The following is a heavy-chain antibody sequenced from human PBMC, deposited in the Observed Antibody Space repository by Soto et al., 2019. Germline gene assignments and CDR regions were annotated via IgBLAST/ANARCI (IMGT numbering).Heavy chain of an antibody. CDR3: AIDRSAHFPEY. CDR2: IHYSGSYK. Sequence: EVQLLESGGDSVQPGGSLRLPCAASGLTFVDCGMSWFRQAPGKGLGWVYTIHYSGSYKHYPNSVKGRFTISRDNSRNILYLQLNSLRAEDTAVYYCAIDRSAHFPEYWGQGTLVTVSS. CDR1: GLTFVDCG. J-gene: IGHJ4*02. V-gene: IGHV3-23*01. D-gene: IGHD3-10*01.